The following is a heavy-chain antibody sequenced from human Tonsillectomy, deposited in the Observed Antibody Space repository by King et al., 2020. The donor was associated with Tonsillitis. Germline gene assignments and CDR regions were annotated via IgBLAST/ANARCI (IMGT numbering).Heavy chain of an antibody. J-gene: IGHJ3*02. V-gene: IGHV3-30*04. CDR2: ISYAGKNK. Sequence: VQLVESGGGVVQPGTSLRLSCEVSAFTFRTYVLDWVRQAPGKGLEWVAVISYAGKNKVYAESVKGRFTISRENSKNTLFMQLNSLRPEDTAVYYCAVRRDCSDSNCYNAFYIWGQGTMVTVSS. D-gene: IGHD2-2*02. CDR3: AVRRDCSDSNCYNAFYI. CDR1: AFTFRTYV.